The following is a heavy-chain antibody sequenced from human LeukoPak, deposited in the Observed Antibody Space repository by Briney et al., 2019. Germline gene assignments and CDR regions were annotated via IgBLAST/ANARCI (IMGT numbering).Heavy chain of an antibody. CDR2: IYYSGST. Sequence: SETLSLTCTVSGDSIRSYYWSWIRQPPGKGLEWIGYIYYSGSTNYNPSLKSRVTISIDTSKNQFSLKLSSVTAADTAVYYCARSEILTGYARLWGQGTLVTVSS. J-gene: IGHJ4*02. CDR3: ARSEILTGYARL. D-gene: IGHD3-9*01. V-gene: IGHV4-59*12. CDR1: GDSIRSYY.